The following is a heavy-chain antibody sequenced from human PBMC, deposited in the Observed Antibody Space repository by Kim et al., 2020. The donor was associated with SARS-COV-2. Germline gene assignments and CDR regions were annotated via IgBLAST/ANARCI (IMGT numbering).Heavy chain of an antibody. V-gene: IGHV3-33*08. Sequence: GGSLRLSCAASGLAFGTYAMHWVRQAPGKGLEWVACVWSGGNSKYYGDSVRGRFTISRDDFNNKVYLQMTSLTTEDTAVYYCAGHPPHSGYAFHLWGRRPMVTVFS. CDR1: GLAFGTYA. CDR3: AGHPPHSGYAFHL. CDR2: VWSGGNSK. J-gene: IGHJ3*01. D-gene: IGHD3-22*01.